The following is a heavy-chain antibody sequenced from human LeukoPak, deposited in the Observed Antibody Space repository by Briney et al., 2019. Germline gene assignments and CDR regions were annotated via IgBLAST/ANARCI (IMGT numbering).Heavy chain of an antibody. CDR1: GGTFSSYG. J-gene: IGHJ4*02. CDR3: ARKSVVVPAAFDY. D-gene: IGHD2-2*01. Sequence: SVKVSCKASGGTFSSYGISWVRQAPGQGLEWMGGIIPIFGTANYAQKFQGRVTITTDESTSTAYMELSSLRSEDTAVYYCARKSVVVPAAFDYWGQGTLVTVSS. CDR2: IIPIFGTA. V-gene: IGHV1-69*05.